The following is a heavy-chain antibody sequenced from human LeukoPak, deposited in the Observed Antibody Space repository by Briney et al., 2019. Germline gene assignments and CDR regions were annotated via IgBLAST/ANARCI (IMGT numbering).Heavy chain of an antibody. CDR3: AKAPYGSGRIMDV. J-gene: IGHJ6*02. CDR1: GFTYSSYA. CDR2: ISGSGGST. V-gene: IGHV3-23*01. Sequence: GGSLRLSCAASGFTYSSYAMSWVRQAPGKELEWVSAISGSGGSTYYADSVKGRFTISRDNSKNTLYLQMNSLRAEDTAVYYCAKAPYGSGRIMDVWGQGTTVTVSS. D-gene: IGHD3-10*01.